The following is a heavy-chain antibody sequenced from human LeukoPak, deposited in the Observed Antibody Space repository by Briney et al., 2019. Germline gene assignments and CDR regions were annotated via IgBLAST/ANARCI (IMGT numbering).Heavy chain of an antibody. D-gene: IGHD3-10*01. CDR3: AREWGITMVRGVIKGRGYFDY. CDR2: INPNSGGT. CDR1: GYTFTGYY. Sequence: GASVKVSRKASGYTFTGYYMHWVRQAPGQGLEWMGRINPNSGGTNYAQKLQGRVTMTTDTSTSTAYMELRRLRSDDTAVYYCAREWGITMVRGVIKGRGYFDYWGQGTLVTVSS. V-gene: IGHV1-2*06. J-gene: IGHJ4*02.